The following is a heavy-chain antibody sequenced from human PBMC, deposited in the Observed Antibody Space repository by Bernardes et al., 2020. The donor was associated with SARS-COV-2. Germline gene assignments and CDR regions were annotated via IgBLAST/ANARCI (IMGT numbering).Heavy chain of an antibody. V-gene: IGHV3-53*01. CDR1: GFIVTDNY. J-gene: IGHJ4*02. CDR3: ARGLTYYYDTSGYDY. Sequence: GSLRLSCAASGFIVTDNYMTWVRQAPGKGLEWVSTVYKSGNTYYADAVKGRFTISRDTSNNILFLQMNSLRADDTAVYFCARGLTYYYDTSGYDYWGQGTLVTVSS. D-gene: IGHD3-22*01. CDR2: VYKSGNT.